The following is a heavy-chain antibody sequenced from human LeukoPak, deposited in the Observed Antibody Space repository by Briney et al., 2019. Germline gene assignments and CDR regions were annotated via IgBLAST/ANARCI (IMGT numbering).Heavy chain of an antibody. CDR3: AKLYGTGPYYYYMDV. D-gene: IGHD4-17*01. Sequence: GGSLRLSCAASGFTFDDYAMHWVRQAPGKGLEWVSLISGVGGSTYYADSVKGRFTISRDNSKNSLYLQMNSLRTEDTALYYCAKLYGTGPYYYYMDVWGKGTTVTVSS. J-gene: IGHJ6*03. CDR1: GFTFDDYA. V-gene: IGHV3-43*02. CDR2: ISGVGGST.